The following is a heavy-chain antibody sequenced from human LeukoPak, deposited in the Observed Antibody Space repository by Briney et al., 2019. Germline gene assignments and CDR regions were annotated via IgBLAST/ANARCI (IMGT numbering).Heavy chain of an antibody. CDR2: ISYDGSNK. J-gene: IGHJ3*02. CDR3: AREAITMIVVVITSPDAFDI. CDR1: GFTFSSYA. V-gene: IGHV3-30-3*01. D-gene: IGHD3-22*01. Sequence: PGGSLRLSCAASGFTFSSYAMHWVRQAPGKGLEGVAVISYDGSNKYYADSVKGRFTISRDNSKNTLYLQMNSLRAEDTAVYYCAREAITMIVVVITSPDAFDIWGQGTMVTVSS.